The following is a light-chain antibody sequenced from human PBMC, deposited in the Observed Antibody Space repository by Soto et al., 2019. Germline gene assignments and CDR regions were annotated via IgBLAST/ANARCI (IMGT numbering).Light chain of an antibody. Sequence: DIQMTQSPSSLSASVGDRVTMTCRASQDIRDNVAWYQQKPGEVSKLLVYAASTLQSGVPARFSGGGFGNDFTLTISSLRPEDVATYYCQRYHSALLTFGPGTKVDLK. CDR1: QDIRDN. V-gene: IGKV1-27*01. CDR2: AAS. J-gene: IGKJ3*01. CDR3: QRYHSALLT.